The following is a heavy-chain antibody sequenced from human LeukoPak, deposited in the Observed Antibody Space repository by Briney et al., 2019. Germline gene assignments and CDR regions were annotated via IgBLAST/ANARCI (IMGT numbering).Heavy chain of an antibody. D-gene: IGHD2-2*01. CDR2: ILYDGSNK. Sequence: GGSLRLSCAASGFTFSSYGMHWVRRAPRKGLEGVAFILYDGSNKYYADSVKGRFTISRDNSKNTLYLQMNSLSAEDTAVYYCVNRGVLVAMVGAFDIWGQREMVTVSS. CDR3: VNRGVLVAMVGAFDI. V-gene: IGHV3-30*02. J-gene: IGHJ3*02. CDR1: GFTFSSYG.